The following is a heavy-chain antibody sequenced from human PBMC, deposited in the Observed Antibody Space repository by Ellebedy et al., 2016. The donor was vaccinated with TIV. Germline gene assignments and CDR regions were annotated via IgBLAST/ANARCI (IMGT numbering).Heavy chain of an antibody. CDR3: ARVDRLLRFLEWFRGMDV. Sequence: ASVKVSCXVSGYTLTELSMHWVRQAPGKGLEWMGWINPNSGGTNYAQKFQGRVTMTRDTSISTAYMELSRLRSDDTAMYYCARVDRLLRFLEWFRGMDVWGQGTTVTVSS. J-gene: IGHJ6*02. V-gene: IGHV1-2*02. D-gene: IGHD3-3*01. CDR2: INPNSGGT. CDR1: GYTLTELS.